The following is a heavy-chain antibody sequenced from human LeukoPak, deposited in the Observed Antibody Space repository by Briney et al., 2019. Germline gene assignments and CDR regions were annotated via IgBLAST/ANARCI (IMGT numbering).Heavy chain of an antibody. J-gene: IGHJ6*02. D-gene: IGHD2-15*01. V-gene: IGHV1-69*04. CDR2: IIPIIDRV. CDR1: GDTFSNYA. CDR3: ARDGWMDV. Sequence: ASVKVSCKASGDTFSNYAISWVRQARGQGLEWMGRIIPIIDRVDYAQKFQGRVTISADKSTSTAYLELSSLRSEDTAVYYFARDGWMDVWGQGTTVTVSS.